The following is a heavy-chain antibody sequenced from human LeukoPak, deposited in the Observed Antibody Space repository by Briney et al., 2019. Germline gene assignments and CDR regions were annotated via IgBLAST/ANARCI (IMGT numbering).Heavy chain of an antibody. CDR3: VKESRVVRGVIMDAFDM. CDR2: ISINGGST. V-gene: IGHV3-64D*06. D-gene: IGHD3-10*01. CDR1: GFTFSSYA. J-gene: IGHJ3*02. Sequence: GGSLRLSCSASGFTFSSYAMHWVRQAPGKGLEYVSGISINGGSTDYADSVKGRFTISRDNSKNTVYLQMSSLRAEDAAVYYCVKESRVVRGVIMDAFDMWGQGTMVTVSS.